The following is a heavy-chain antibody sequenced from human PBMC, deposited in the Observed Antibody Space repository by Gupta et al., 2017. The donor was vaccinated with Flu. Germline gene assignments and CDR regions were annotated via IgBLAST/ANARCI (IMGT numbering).Heavy chain of an antibody. CDR1: GFTFSNYP. CDR3: ANRKSSDWYGVGDY. J-gene: IGHJ4*02. Sequence: EVQLLESGGGLVEPGGSLRLSCAASGFTFSNYPMSWVRQAPGKGLEWVSAISDSGDTTFYTDSVGGRFTISRDNSKNTLYLQMNSLRAEDTALYYCANRKSSDWYGVGDYWGQGTLVTVSS. CDR2: ISDSGDTT. V-gene: IGHV3-23*01. D-gene: IGHD6-19*01.